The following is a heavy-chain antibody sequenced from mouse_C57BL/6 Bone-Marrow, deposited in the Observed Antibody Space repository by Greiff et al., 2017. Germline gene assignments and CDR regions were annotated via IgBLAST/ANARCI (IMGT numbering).Heavy chain of an antibody. CDR1: GYTFTDYY. V-gene: IGHV1-75*01. CDR3: ARSIYYDFAWFAY. CDR2: IFPGSGST. J-gene: IGHJ3*01. Sequence: QVQLQQSGPELVKPGASVKISCKASGYTFTDYYINWVKQRPGQGLEWIGWIFPGSGSTYYNEKFKGKATLTVDKSSSTASMLLSSLTSEDSAVYFCARSIYYDFAWFAYWGQGTLVTVSA. D-gene: IGHD2-4*01.